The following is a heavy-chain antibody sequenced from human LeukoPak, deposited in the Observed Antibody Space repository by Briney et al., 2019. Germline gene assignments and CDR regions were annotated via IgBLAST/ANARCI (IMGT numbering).Heavy chain of an antibody. CDR1: GGSFSGYY. CDR3: ARERGLRAGHIGI. V-gene: IGHV4-34*01. Sequence: SETLSLTCAVYGGSFSGYYWSWIRQPPGKGLEWIGEINHSGSTNYNPSLKSRVTISVDTSKNQFSLKLSSVTAADTAVYYCARERGLRAGHIGIWGQGTMVTVSS. J-gene: IGHJ3*02. D-gene: IGHD3-16*01. CDR2: INHSGST.